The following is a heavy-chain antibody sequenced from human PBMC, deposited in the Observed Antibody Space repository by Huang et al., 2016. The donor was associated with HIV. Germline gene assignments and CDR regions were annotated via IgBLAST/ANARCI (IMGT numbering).Heavy chain of an antibody. J-gene: IGHJ4*02. D-gene: IGHD6-19*01. V-gene: IGHV1-8*01. CDR2: LNPNSGKT. CDR1: GYIFSNYD. Sequence: QVQLVQSGPEVKKPGASVKVSCQTSGYIFSNYDINWVRQAPGQGLQWMVWLNPNSGKTAYGQNFQGRVTRTRSTSTGAAYMVLNSLTSQDTAVYYCARLTSGWYQDYWGQGTLVTVSS. CDR3: ARLTSGWYQDY.